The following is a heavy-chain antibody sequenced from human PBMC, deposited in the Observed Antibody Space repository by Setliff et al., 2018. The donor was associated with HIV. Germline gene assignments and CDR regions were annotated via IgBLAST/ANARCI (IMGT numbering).Heavy chain of an antibody. Sequence: SETLSLTCSLSGDSMSTYYWGWIRQTAGKGLEWIGRIHNSGNTNYNPSLMSRVSMSVDTSKSQFSLKLRSVTAADTAVYFCARGYSSAFFHEFFDYWGQGTLVTVSS. J-gene: IGHJ4*02. CDR2: IHNSGNT. CDR3: ARGYSSAFFHEFFDY. D-gene: IGHD6-25*01. V-gene: IGHV4-4*07. CDR1: GDSMSTYY.